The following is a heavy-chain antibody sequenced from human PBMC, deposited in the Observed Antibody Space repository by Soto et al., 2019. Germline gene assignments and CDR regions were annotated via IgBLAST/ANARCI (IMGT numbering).Heavy chain of an antibody. CDR1: GGSISSSSSY. V-gene: IGHV4-39*01. CDR3: ATHPPYGPLDH. D-gene: IGHD4-17*01. CDR2: IYYLGNT. Sequence: SETLSLTCTVSGGSISSSSSYWGWIRQPPGKGLEWVGSIYYLGNTYYNPSLGGRVSISVDPSKNQFSLKLNSVTAADTAVYYCATHPPYGPLDHWGQGTLVTVSS. J-gene: IGHJ4*02.